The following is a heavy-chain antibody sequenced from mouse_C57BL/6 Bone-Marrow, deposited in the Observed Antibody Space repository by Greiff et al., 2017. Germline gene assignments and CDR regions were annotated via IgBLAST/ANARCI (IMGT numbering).Heavy chain of an antibody. Sequence: VQLQQPGAELVKPGASVKMSCKASGYTFTSYWITWVTQRPGQGLEWIGDIYPGSGSTNYNEKFKSTATLTVDTSSSTADMQLSSLTSEDSAVYYCARKGYDGYYYAMDYWGQGTSVTVSS. J-gene: IGHJ4*01. D-gene: IGHD2-3*01. CDR3: ARKGYDGYYYAMDY. CDR2: IYPGSGST. CDR1: GYTFTSYW. V-gene: IGHV1-55*01.